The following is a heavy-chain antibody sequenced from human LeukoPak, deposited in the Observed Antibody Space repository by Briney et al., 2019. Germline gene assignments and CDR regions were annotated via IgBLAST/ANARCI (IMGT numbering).Heavy chain of an antibody. CDR2: ISAYNGNT. V-gene: IGHV1-18*01. CDR1: GYTFTSYG. CDR3: ASTQRYDSSGYYQPGYFDY. D-gene: IGHD3-22*01. Sequence: ASVKVSCKASGYTFTSYGISWVRQAPGQGLEWMGWISAYNGNTNYAQKLQGRVTMTTDTSTSTAYMELRSLRSDDTAVYYCASTQRYDSSGYYQPGYFDYWGQGTLVTVSS. J-gene: IGHJ4*02.